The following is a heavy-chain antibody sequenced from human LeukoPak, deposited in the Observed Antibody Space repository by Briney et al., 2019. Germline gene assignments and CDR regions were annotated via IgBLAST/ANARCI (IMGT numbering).Heavy chain of an antibody. V-gene: IGHV3-33*01. Sequence: PGGSLRLSCAASGFTFSSYGMHWVRQAPGKGLEWVAVIWYDGSNKYYADSVKGRFTISRDNSKNTLYLQMNSLRAEDTAVYYCARDALYSSSWHNWFDPWGQGTLVTVSS. D-gene: IGHD6-13*01. CDR2: IWYDGSNK. CDR3: ARDALYSSSWHNWFDP. J-gene: IGHJ5*02. CDR1: GFTFSSYG.